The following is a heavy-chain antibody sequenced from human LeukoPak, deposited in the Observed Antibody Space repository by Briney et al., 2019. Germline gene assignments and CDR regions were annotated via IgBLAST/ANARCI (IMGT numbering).Heavy chain of an antibody. CDR1: GFTFDDYA. J-gene: IGHJ2*01. CDR3: AKDIEDGDYPVPDWYFDL. CDR2: ISWNSGSI. Sequence: GGSLRLSCAASGFTFDDYAMHWVRQAPGKGLEWVSGISWNSGSIGYADPVKGRFTISRDNAKNSLYLQMNSLRAKDTALYYCAKDIEDGDYPVPDWYFDLWGRGTLVTVSS. V-gene: IGHV3-9*01. D-gene: IGHD4-17*01.